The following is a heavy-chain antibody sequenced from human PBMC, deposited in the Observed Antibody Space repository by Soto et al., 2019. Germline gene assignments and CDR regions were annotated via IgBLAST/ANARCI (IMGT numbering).Heavy chain of an antibody. V-gene: IGHV3-74*01. D-gene: IGHD3-22*01. J-gene: IGHJ6*02. CDR3: ARSDYYDSSGYYPSYYYGMDV. CDR2: INSDGSST. Sequence: GGSLRLSCAASGFTFSSYWLHWVRQPPGKGLVWVSLINSDGSSTSYADSVKGRFTISRDNAKNTLYLQMNSLRAEDTAVYYCARSDYYDSSGYYPSYYYGMDVWGQGTTVTVSS. CDR1: GFTFSSYW.